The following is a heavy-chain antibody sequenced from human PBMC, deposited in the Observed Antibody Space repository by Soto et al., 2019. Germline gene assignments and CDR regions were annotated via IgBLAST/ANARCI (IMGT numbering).Heavy chain of an antibody. V-gene: IGHV4-59*08. CDR1: GGSISSYY. D-gene: IGHD1-1*01. Sequence: PSETLSLTCTVSGGSISSYYWSWIRQPPGKGLDWIGYTYYNGNTNYDPSFKSRVNISVDTTRNQFSLRLTSVTAADTAVYYCARLATRYYFDYRGQGTLVTVSS. CDR2: TYYNGNT. J-gene: IGHJ4*02. CDR3: ARLATRYYFDY.